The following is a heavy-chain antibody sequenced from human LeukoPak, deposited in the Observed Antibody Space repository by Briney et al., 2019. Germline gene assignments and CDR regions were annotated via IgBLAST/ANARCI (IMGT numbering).Heavy chain of an antibody. V-gene: IGHV3-23*01. CDR2: ISGSGGST. J-gene: IGHJ4*02. Sequence: GGSLRLSCAASGFTFSSDGMSWVRQAPGKGLEWVSAISGSGGSTHYADSVKGRFSISRDNSKNTMYLLMNSLRAEDTAVYYCAKPLFEMYCSSTSCYSPSDYWGQGTLVTVSS. D-gene: IGHD2-2*02. CDR1: GFTFSSDG. CDR3: AKPLFEMYCSSTSCYSPSDY.